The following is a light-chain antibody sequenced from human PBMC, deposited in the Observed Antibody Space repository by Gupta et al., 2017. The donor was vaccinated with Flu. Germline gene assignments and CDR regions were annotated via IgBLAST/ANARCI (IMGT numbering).Light chain of an antibody. CDR2: AAA. CDR1: QSISGW. CDR3: QQYHGYPLT. Sequence: DIQLTQSPPSLPASVGDRVTITCRASQSISGWLAWYQQKPDQPPKVLISAAANLHSGVSSRFSGSGSETYFTLTINNVQPEDAATYFCQQYHGYPLTFGGGSKLEIK. V-gene: IGKV1D-16*01. J-gene: IGKJ4*01.